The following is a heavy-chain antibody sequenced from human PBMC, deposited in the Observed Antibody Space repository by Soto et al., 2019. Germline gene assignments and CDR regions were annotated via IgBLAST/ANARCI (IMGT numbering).Heavy chain of an antibody. J-gene: IGHJ4*02. CDR2: VYYTGST. Sequence: QLQLRESGPGLVKPSETLSLTCTVSGNSISGTSSFWAWIRQPPGKNLEWIGSVYYTGSTYYNSSLKSRVSISIDTSKNQFSLSLNSVTAADTAVYYGTRRVRSTGLLDYWGQGALVTVSS. CDR1: GNSISGTSSF. D-gene: IGHD4-4*01. V-gene: IGHV4-39*01. CDR3: TRRVRSTGLLDY.